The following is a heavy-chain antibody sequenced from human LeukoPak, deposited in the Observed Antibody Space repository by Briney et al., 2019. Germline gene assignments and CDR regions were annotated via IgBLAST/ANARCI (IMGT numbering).Heavy chain of an antibody. Sequence: ASVKVSCKASGYTFTIYYMHWVRQAPGQGLEWMGWINPNSGATSYAQRFQGRVTMTRDTSISTAYMELSGLTSDDTAAYYWARNPPYCTSTSCYNDYWGQGTLVTVSS. CDR2: INPNSGAT. D-gene: IGHD2-2*02. CDR1: GYTFTIYY. CDR3: ARNPPYCTSTSCYNDY. J-gene: IGHJ4*02. V-gene: IGHV1-2*02.